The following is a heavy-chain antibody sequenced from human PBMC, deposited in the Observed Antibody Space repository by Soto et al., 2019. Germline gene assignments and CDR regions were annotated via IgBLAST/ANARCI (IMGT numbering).Heavy chain of an antibody. CDR2: ISSSSSYI. CDR1: GFSFRSSS. D-gene: IGHD3-10*01. V-gene: IGHV3-21*01. J-gene: IGHJ4*02. CDR3: ARVGTYYGSGSPYYSDY. Sequence: EVQLVESGGGLVKPGGSLRLSCAGSGFSFRSSSMNWVRQVPGKGLEWVSSISSSSSYINYADSMKGRFTISRDNAKNSLYLQMNSLRAEDTAVYYCARVGTYYGSGSPYYSDYWGQGTLVTVSS.